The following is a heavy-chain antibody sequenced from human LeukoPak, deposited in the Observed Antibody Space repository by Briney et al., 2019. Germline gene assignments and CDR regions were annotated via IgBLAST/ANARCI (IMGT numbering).Heavy chain of an antibody. J-gene: IGHJ3*02. CDR2: IIPIFGTA. CDR3: ARSGGGGYSDPFDI. V-gene: IGHV1-69*05. Sequence: SVKVSCKVSGGTFSSFVINWVRQAPGQGLEWIGGIIPIFGTANCAQKFQGRVTITTDESTSTAYMGLSRLRSEDTGVYYCARSGGGGYSDPFDIWGQGTMVTVSS. CDR1: GGTFSSFV. D-gene: IGHD5-12*01.